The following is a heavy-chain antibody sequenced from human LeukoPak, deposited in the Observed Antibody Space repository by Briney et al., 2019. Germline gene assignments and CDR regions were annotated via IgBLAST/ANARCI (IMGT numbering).Heavy chain of an antibody. V-gene: IGHV1-8*01. CDR1: GYTFTSYD. CDR3: ASRTVNSGSLLPFDY. CDR2: MNPNSGNT. D-gene: IGHD1-26*01. Sequence: ASVKVSCKASGYTFTSYDVNWVRQATGQGLEWMGWMNPNSGNTGYAQKFQGRVTMTRNTSISTAYLELSSLRSDDTAVYYCASRTVNSGSLLPFDYWGQGTLVTASS. J-gene: IGHJ4*02.